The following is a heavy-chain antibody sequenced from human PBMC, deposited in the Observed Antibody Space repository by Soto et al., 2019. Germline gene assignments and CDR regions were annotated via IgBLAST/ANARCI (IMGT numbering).Heavy chain of an antibody. CDR3: ATVGSGSSPRFDP. Sequence: QVQLQESGPGLVKPSETLSLTCTVSGGSISSYYWSWIRQPPGKGLEWIGYIYYSGSTTYNPPPXXRXXVSVATSKNLSPLKLCPVAAAGTAVCYCATVGSGSSPRFDPWGQGNVVTVSS. CDR1: GGSISSYY. J-gene: IGHJ5*02. V-gene: IGHV4-59*01. CDR2: IYYSGST. D-gene: IGHD3-10*01.